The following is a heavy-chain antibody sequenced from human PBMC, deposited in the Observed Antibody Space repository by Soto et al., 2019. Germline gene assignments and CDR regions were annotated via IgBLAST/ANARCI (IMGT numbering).Heavy chain of an antibody. J-gene: IGHJ4*02. Sequence: ASVKVSCKASGYTFTSYAMHWVRQAPGQRLEWMGWINAGNGNTKYSQKFQGRVTITRDTSASTAYMELSSLRSEDTAVYYCARDQQTYYYGSALDYWGQGTLVTVSS. CDR2: INAGNGNT. V-gene: IGHV1-3*01. CDR3: ARDQQTYYYGSALDY. D-gene: IGHD3-10*01. CDR1: GYTFTSYA.